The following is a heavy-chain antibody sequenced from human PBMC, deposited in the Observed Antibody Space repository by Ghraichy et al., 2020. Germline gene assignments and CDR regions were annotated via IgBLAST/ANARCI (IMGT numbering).Heavy chain of an antibody. V-gene: IGHV3-48*02. CDR2: VSSTSSGK. D-gene: IGHD2/OR15-2a*01. J-gene: IGHJ6*02. CDR3: ARQNNNYFSYVMDV. CDR1: GFTFSTYS. Sequence: ESLRLSCAASGFTFSTYSMNWVRQAPGKGLEWVSYVSSTSSGKYYADSVKGRFTISRDNVKNSLYLQINSLRDEDTAVYYCARQNNNYFSYVMDVWGRGTTVTVSS.